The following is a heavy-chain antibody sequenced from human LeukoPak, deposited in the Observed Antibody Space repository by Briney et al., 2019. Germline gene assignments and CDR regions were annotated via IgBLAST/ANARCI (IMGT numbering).Heavy chain of an antibody. CDR1: GGTFSSYA. CDR3: SAFMDY. CDR2: INPNSGGT. J-gene: IGHJ4*02. V-gene: IGHV1-2*02. Sequence: ASVKVSCKASGGTFSSYAISWVRQAPGQGPEWMGWINPNSGGTNYAQKFQGRVTMTRDTSISTAYMELSRLRSDDTAVYYCSAFMDYWGQGTLVTVSS. D-gene: IGHD3-16*01.